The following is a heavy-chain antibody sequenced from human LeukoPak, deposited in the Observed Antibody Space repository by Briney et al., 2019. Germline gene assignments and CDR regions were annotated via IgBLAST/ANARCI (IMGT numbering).Heavy chain of an antibody. CDR3: ARGRDRSKAGDL. V-gene: IGHV4-34*01. CDR1: GGSCDDYY. J-gene: IGHJ5*02. Sequence: SETLSLTCDVSGGSCDDYYCSWIRQPPGKGLEWIGEIHPHGIFYYNSSLMSRVTISIDTSKSQFSLRLTSVTAADTAFFYCARGRDRSKAGDLWGQGSLVTVSS. CDR2: IHPHGIF. D-gene: IGHD5-24*01.